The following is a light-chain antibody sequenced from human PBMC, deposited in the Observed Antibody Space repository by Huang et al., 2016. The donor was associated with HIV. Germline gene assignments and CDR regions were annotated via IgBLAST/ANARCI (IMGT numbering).Light chain of an antibody. CDR1: QSVSGTY. V-gene: IGKV3-20*01. J-gene: IGKJ4*01. CDR2: GTS. Sequence: EIVLTQSPGTLSLSPGGRATLSCRASQSVSGTYLAWYQQKPGQAPRILIYGTSIRATGIPDRFSGSGSATDFTLTISRLEPEDFAVYYCQQYGTSPPSLTFGGGTKVEIK. CDR3: QQYGTSPPSLT.